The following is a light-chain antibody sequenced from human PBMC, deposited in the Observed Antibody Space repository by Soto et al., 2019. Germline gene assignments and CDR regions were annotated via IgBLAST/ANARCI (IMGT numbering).Light chain of an antibody. CDR2: EGN. CDR3: CSYAGGNTVV. CDR1: SSDVGSYNL. J-gene: IGLJ2*01. Sequence: QSVLTQPASVSGSPGQSITISCTGTSSDVGSYNLVSWYQQHPGKAPKLMIYEGNKRPSGVSNRFSASKSGNTASLTISGXXXXXXXDYHCCSYAGGNTVVFGGGTKL. V-gene: IGLV2-23*01.